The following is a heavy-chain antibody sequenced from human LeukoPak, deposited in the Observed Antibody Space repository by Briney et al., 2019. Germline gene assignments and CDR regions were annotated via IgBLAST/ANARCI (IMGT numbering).Heavy chain of an antibody. CDR3: ARERCRGGSCYSRGLDS. J-gene: IGHJ4*02. CDR1: GGTFSSYA. CDR2: IIPILGIA. D-gene: IGHD2-15*01. Sequence: SVKLSCKASGGTFSSYAISWVRQAPGQGLEWMGRIIPILGIANYAQKFQGRVTITADKSTSTAYMALSSLRSEDTAVYYCARERCRGGSCYSRGLDSWGQGTLVTVSS. V-gene: IGHV1-69*04.